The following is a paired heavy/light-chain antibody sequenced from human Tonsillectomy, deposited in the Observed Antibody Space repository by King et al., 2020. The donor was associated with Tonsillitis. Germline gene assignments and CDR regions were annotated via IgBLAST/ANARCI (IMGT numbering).Light chain of an antibody. CDR3: LLSYSGDRV. CDR1: TGVVTSGHY. CDR2: HTS. V-gene: IGLV7-46*01. J-gene: IGLJ2*01. Sequence: QAVVTQEPSLTVSPGETVTLTCGSSTGVVTSGHYPYWFQQKPGQVPRTLIYHTSNKHSWTPARFSGSLLGGKAALTLSGAQPDDEAEYYCLLSYSGDRVFGGGTWLTV.
Heavy chain of an antibody. CDR3: IRHRAEQWPVRRTYYYMDV. V-gene: IGHV3-73*02. D-gene: IGHD6-19*01. J-gene: IGHJ6*03. Sequence: EVQLVESGGGLVQPGGSLKLSCAASGFTFSDSTMHWVRQASGKGLEWVGRIRSKVNSYATTYAASVKGRFTISRDDSKNTAYLQMNSLKTEDTAVYYCIRHRAEQWPVRRTYYYMDVWGKGTTVTVSS. CDR2: IRSKVNSYAT. CDR1: GFTFSDST.